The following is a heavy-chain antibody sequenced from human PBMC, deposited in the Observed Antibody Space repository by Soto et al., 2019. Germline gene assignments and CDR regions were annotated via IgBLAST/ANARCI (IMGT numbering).Heavy chain of an antibody. CDR2: IYDYGSS. D-gene: IGHD2-2*01. V-gene: IGHV4-59*08. J-gene: IGHJ6*03. CDR1: GGSISTYS. Sequence: SETLSLTCTVSGGSISTYSWTWIRQPPGKAMEWIGYIYDYGSSYYNPSFESRVAFSVDTSKNQLSLDVTSVTAADTAVYYCARVRTSLDLYYYYMDVWGQGTAVTVSS. CDR3: ARVRTSLDLYYYYMDV.